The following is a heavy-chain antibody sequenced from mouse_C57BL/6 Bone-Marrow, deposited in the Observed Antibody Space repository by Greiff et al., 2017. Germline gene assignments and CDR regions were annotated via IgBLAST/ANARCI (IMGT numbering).Heavy chain of an antibody. CDR3: ARSTFNSNRGAY. Sequence: QVQLQQPGAELVKPGASVKLSCKASGYPFTSYWMHWVKQRPGQGLEWIGMIHPNSGSTNYNEKFKSKATLTVDKSSSPAYMQLSSLTSEDSAVYYCARSTFNSNRGAYWGQGTLVTVSA. V-gene: IGHV1-64*01. CDR1: GYPFTSYW. CDR2: IHPNSGST. D-gene: IGHD2-5*01. J-gene: IGHJ3*01.